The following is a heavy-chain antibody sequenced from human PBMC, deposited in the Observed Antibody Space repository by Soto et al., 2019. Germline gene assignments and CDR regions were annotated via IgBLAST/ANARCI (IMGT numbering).Heavy chain of an antibody. J-gene: IGHJ4*02. D-gene: IGHD5-12*01. CDR3: AREPRSGYSIGYFDY. CDR2: IYTSGST. CDR1: GGSISSYY. V-gene: IGHV4-4*07. Sequence: AETLSLTCTVSGGSISSYYCIWSRHPSGKGLEWIGRIYTSGSTNYNPSLKSRVTMSVDTSKNQFYLKLSSVTAADTAVYYCAREPRSGYSIGYFDYWGQGTLVTVSS.